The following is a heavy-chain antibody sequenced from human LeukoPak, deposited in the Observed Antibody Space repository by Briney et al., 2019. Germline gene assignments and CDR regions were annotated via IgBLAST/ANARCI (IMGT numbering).Heavy chain of an antibody. Sequence: PGGSLRLSCAASGFTFSSYSMNWVRQAPGKGLEWVSSISSSSSYIYYADSVKGRFTISRDNAKNSLYLQMNSLRAEDTAVYYCAREGVGGSYDGIDYWGQGTLVTVSS. CDR3: AREGVGGSYDGIDY. D-gene: IGHD1-26*01. J-gene: IGHJ4*02. CDR2: ISSSSSYI. CDR1: GFTFSSYS. V-gene: IGHV3-21*01.